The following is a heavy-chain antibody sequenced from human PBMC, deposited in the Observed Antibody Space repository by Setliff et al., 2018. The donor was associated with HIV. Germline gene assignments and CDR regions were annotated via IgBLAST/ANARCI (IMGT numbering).Heavy chain of an antibody. D-gene: IGHD2-2*01. V-gene: IGHV3-11*04. CDR2: INNNGDTT. Sequence: GGSLRLSCEASGFTFRDYYMNWIRQAPGKGLEWVSYINNNGDTTYYADSVKGRFTISRDNSKNTLYLQMNSLRVEDTAVYYCARHGYQLLLPYYYYMDVWGKGATVTVSS. CDR3: ARHGYQLLLPYYYYMDV. CDR1: GFTFRDYY. J-gene: IGHJ6*03.